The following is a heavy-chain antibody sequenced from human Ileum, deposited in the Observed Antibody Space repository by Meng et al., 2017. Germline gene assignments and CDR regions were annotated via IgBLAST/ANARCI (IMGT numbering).Heavy chain of an antibody. V-gene: IGHV3-21*01. CDR1: GFTFSSYT. CDR2: ISTSGTHI. J-gene: IGHJ5*02. CDR3: ARDPVAVGDIAWYNWFDP. Sequence: GESLKISCAASGFTFSSYTMNWVRQAPGKGLEWVSGISTSGTHIYYADSVKGRFTISRDNSKNSLYLLMNSLRAEDTAVYYCARDPVAVGDIAWYNWFDPWGQGTLVTVSS. D-gene: IGHD6-19*01.